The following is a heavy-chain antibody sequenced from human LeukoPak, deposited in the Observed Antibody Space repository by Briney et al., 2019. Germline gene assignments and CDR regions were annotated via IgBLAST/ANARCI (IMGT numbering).Heavy chain of an antibody. V-gene: IGHV1-69*13. CDR3: AGPHFPLTQEYYFDY. CDR2: ITPLFGTA. CDR1: GGTFSSYA. Sequence: ASVKVSCKASGGTFSSYAISWVRQAPGQGLEWMGGITPLFGTANYAQKFQGRVTITADESTSTAYMELSSLRSEDTAVYYCAGPHFPLTQEYYFDYWGQGTLVTVSS. J-gene: IGHJ4*02.